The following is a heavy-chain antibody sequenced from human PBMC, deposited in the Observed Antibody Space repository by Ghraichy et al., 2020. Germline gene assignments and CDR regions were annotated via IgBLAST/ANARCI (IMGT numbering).Heavy chain of an antibody. D-gene: IGHD3-10*01. CDR2: IYYSGST. V-gene: IGHV4-31*03. Sequence: TLSLTCTVSGGSISSGGYYWSWIRQHPGKGLEWIGYIYYSGSTYYNPSLKSRVTISVDTSKNQFSLKLSSVTAADTAVYYCAREGGVRGVIISGFDYWGQGTLVTVSS. J-gene: IGHJ4*02. CDR1: GGSISSGGYY. CDR3: AREGGVRGVIISGFDY.